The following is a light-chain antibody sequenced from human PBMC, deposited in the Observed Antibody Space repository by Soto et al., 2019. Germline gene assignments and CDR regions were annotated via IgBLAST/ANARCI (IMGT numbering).Light chain of an antibody. CDR2: NAF. CDR3: QHSSSFPLT. J-gene: IGKJ4*01. Sequence: DIQMTQSPSSLSASVGDRITITCQASQSINRYLNWYQQKLGEAPRLLIYNAFTLQSGVPSRFSGGGSGTDFTLTISSLQRDDFATYYCQHSSSFPLTFGGGTKLEIK. CDR1: QSINRY. V-gene: IGKV1-39*01.